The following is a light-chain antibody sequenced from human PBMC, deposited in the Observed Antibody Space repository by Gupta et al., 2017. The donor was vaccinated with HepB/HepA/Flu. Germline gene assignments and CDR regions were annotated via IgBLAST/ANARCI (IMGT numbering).Light chain of an antibody. V-gene: IGKV1-39*01. Sequence: DIQTTQSPSSLSASVGDRVTITCRASQSISSSLNWYQQRPGKAPKLLIYDATTLQSGVPSRFSGSGSGTDFSLSIVSLQPEDFVTYYCQQNYRTPKTFGQGTRVEVK. CDR3: QQNYRTPKT. CDR2: DAT. CDR1: QSISSS. J-gene: IGKJ1*01.